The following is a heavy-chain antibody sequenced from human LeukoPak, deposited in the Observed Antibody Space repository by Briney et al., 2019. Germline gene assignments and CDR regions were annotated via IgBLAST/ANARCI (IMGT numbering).Heavy chain of an antibody. J-gene: IGHJ4*02. CDR2: ISSSSSYI. CDR1: GSTFSSYS. CDR3: ARGRYYDSSGYYPYYFDY. V-gene: IGHV3-21*01. D-gene: IGHD3-22*01. Sequence: GGSLRLSCAASGSTFSSYSMNWVRQAPGKGLEWVSSISSSSSYIYYADSVKGRFTISRDNAKNSLYLQMNSLRAEDTAVYYCARGRYYDSSGYYPYYFDYWGQGTLVTVSS.